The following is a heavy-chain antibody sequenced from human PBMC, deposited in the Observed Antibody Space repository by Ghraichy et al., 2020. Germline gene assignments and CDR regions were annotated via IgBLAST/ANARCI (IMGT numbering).Heavy chain of an antibody. CDR2: IKQDGSEK. D-gene: IGHD6-13*01. CDR3: ARDPSSWSGYFDL. CDR1: GFTFSSYW. V-gene: IGHV3-7*01. Sequence: GSLRLSCAASGFTFSSYWMSWVRQAPGKGLEWVANIKQDGSEKYYVDSVKGRFTISRDNAKNSLSLQMNSLRAEDTAVYYCARDPSSWSGYFDLWGRGTLVTVSS. J-gene: IGHJ2*01.